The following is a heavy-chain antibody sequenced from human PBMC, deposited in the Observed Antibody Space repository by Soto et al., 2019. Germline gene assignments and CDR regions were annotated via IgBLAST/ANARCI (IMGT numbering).Heavy chain of an antibody. CDR2: IYHSGST. Sequence: QVQLQESGPGLVKPSGTLSLTCAVSSGSISSSNWWSWVRQPPGKGLEWIGEIYHSGSTNYNPSLKSRVTISVDKSKNQFSLKLSSVTAADTAVYYCASLGGYCSSTSCQLRDYWGQGTLVTVSS. V-gene: IGHV4-4*02. D-gene: IGHD2-2*01. CDR3: ASLGGYCSSTSCQLRDY. CDR1: SGSISSSNW. J-gene: IGHJ4*02.